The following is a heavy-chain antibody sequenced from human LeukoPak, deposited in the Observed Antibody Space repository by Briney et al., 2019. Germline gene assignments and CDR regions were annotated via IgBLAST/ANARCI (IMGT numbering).Heavy chain of an antibody. Sequence: SETLSLTCTVSGGSISSGSYYWSWIRQPAGKVLEWIGRIYTSGSTNYNPSLKSRVTISVDTSKNQFSLKLSSVTAADTAVYYCARDVKPGPLDYWGQGTLVTVSS. J-gene: IGHJ4*02. CDR1: GGSISSGSYY. CDR3: ARDVKPGPLDY. D-gene: IGHD1-14*01. V-gene: IGHV4-61*02. CDR2: IYTSGST.